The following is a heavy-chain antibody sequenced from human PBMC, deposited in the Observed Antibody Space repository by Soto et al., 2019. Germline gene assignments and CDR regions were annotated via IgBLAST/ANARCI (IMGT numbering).Heavy chain of an antibody. CDR3: AREVGAPSGWLDP. V-gene: IGHV3-23*01. J-gene: IGHJ5*02. D-gene: IGHD1-26*01. CDR1: GFTFTNYA. CDR2: ISASGGLK. Sequence: GGSLRLSCAASGFTFTNYAMTWVRQTPGKGLEWVSGISASGGLKYYADSVRGRFTVSRDNSKNILYLQMDNLRDEDTALYYCAREVGAPSGWLDPWGQGTQVTVSS.